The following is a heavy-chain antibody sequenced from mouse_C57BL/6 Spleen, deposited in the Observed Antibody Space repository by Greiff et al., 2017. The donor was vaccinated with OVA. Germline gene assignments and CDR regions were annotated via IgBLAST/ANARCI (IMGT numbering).Heavy chain of an antibody. J-gene: IGHJ2*01. D-gene: IGHD2-3*01. CDR2: IRNKANNHAT. CDR3: TRGELYDGYYLDY. V-gene: IGHV6-6*01. Sequence: EVQGVESGGGLVQPGGSMKLSCAASGFTFSDAWMDWVRQSPEKGLEWVAEIRNKANNHATYYAESVKGRFTISRDDSKSSVYLQMNSLRAEDTGIYYCTRGELYDGYYLDYWGQGTTLTVSS. CDR1: GFTFSDAW.